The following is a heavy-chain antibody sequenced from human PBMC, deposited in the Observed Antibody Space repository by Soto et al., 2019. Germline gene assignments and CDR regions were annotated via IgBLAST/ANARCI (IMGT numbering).Heavy chain of an antibody. Sequence: QVQLQESGPGLVKPSETLSLSCRVSGGSISGYFWSWIRQPPGRGLEWIGYIYDNGATTYTPSLESRVAISVDTSKNLFSLSLSSVTAADTGVYYCASVKGGNFDYWGQGILVTVSS. CDR1: GGSISGYF. D-gene: IGHD3-16*01. CDR3: ASVKGGNFDY. CDR2: IYDNGAT. V-gene: IGHV4-59*01. J-gene: IGHJ4*02.